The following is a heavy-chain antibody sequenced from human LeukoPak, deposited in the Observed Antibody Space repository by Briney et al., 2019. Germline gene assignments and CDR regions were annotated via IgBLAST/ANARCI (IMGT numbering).Heavy chain of an antibody. V-gene: IGHV3-21*01. D-gene: IGHD4-17*01. CDR2: ISSDSSYI. CDR3: VRGSYGAYDY. J-gene: IGHJ4*02. CDR1: RFNSNTYT. Sequence: GGSLRLSCAASRFNSNTYTMNWVRQAPGKGLEWVSSISSDSSYIYYADAVHGRFTVSRDNAKYSLYLQMNSLRAEDTAVYYCVRGSYGAYDYWGQGSLVTVSS.